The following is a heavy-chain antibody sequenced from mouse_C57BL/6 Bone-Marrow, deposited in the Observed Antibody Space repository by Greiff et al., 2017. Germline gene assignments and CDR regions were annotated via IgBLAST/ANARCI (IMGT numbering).Heavy chain of an antibody. CDR1: GFTFSDYG. CDR2: ISNLAYSI. CDR3: ARQNYGNDYAMDY. Sequence: DVKLVESGGGLVQPGGSLKLSCAASGFTFSDYGMAWVRQAPRKGPEWVAFISNLAYSIYYADTVTGRFTISRENAKNTLYLEMSSLRSEDTAMYYCARQNYGNDYAMDYWGQGTSVTVSS. D-gene: IGHD1-1*01. J-gene: IGHJ4*01. V-gene: IGHV5-15*01.